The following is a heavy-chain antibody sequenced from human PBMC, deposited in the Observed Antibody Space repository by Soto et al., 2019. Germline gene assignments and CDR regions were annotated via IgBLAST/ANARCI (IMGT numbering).Heavy chain of an antibody. Sequence: SQTLSLTCVISGGTFSDTSVAWNWIRQSPSRGLEWLGRTYYNSKWYNDYAVSVKGRITISPDTSKIQFSLQLSSVTPDDTAVYYCARGKNYAFDYWGHGTLVTVP. V-gene: IGHV6-1*01. D-gene: IGHD3-16*01. CDR1: GGTFSDTSVA. CDR2: TYYNSKWYN. CDR3: ARGKNYAFDY. J-gene: IGHJ4*01.